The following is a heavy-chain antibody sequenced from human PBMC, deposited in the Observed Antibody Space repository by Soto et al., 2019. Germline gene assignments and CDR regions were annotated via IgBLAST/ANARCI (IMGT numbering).Heavy chain of an antibody. V-gene: IGHV3-15*01. Sequence: PGGSLRLSCAASGFTFSSYAMHWVRQAPGKGLEWVGRIKSKTDGGTTDYAAPVKGRFTISRDDSKNTLYLQMNSLKTEDTAVYYCTTREMASVYYYGMDVWGQGTTVTVSS. CDR1: GFTFSSYA. D-gene: IGHD2-8*01. CDR2: IKSKTDGGTT. CDR3: TTREMASVYYYGMDV. J-gene: IGHJ6*02.